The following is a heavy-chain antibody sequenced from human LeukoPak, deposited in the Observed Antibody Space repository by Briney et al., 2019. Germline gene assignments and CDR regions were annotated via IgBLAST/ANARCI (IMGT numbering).Heavy chain of an antibody. J-gene: IGHJ4*02. Sequence: SVKVSCKASGGTFSSYAISWVRQAPGQGLEWMGGIIPIFGTANYAQKFQGRVTITADESTSTAYMELSSLRSEDTAVYYCARLYSSGWYFDYWGQGTLVTVSS. CDR3: ARLYSSGWYFDY. CDR1: GGTFSSYA. V-gene: IGHV1-69*13. CDR2: IIPIFGTA. D-gene: IGHD6-19*01.